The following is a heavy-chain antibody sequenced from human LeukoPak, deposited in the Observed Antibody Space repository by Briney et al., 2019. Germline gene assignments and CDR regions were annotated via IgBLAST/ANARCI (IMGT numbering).Heavy chain of an antibody. D-gene: IGHD3-10*01. CDR3: ARMRATITMVRGVITRELDY. CDR2: INPNSGGT. V-gene: IGHV1-2*02. CDR1: GYTFTGYY. Sequence: GASVSVSPKASGYTFTGYYMHWGRQAPGQGLGWMGWINPNSGGTNYAQTFQGRVTMTRDTSISTAYMELSRLRSDDTAVYYCARMRATITMVRGVITRELDYWGQGTLVTVSS. J-gene: IGHJ4*02.